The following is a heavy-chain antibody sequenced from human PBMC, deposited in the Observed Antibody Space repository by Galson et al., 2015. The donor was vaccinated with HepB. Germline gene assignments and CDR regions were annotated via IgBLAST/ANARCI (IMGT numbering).Heavy chain of an antibody. CDR1: GYTFTSYG. J-gene: IGHJ5*02. CDR2: ISANNGNT. CDR3: ARSVTVAGTWRFDP. V-gene: IGHV1-18*01. Sequence: SVKVSCKASGYTFTSYGISWVRQAPGQGLEWMGGISANNGNTKYAQKVQGRVTMTTDTSTSTAYMELRSLRSDDTAVYYCARSVTVAGTWRFDPWGQGTLVTVSS. D-gene: IGHD6-19*01.